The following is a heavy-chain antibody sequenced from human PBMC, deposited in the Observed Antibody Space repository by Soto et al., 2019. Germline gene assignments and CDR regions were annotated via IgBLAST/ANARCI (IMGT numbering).Heavy chain of an antibody. V-gene: IGHV3-48*02. CDR2: ISTTSSAI. CDR3: ARDGGGNYYEVDY. J-gene: IGHJ4*02. Sequence: EVQLVESGGGLVQPGGSLRLSCAASGFTFSSYSMNWVRQAPGKGLEWVSYISTTSSAIYYADSVKGRFTISRGNAKNSLFLQMNSLRDEDTAVYFCARDGGGNYYEVDYWGQGTLVTVSS. CDR1: GFTFSSYS. D-gene: IGHD1-26*01.